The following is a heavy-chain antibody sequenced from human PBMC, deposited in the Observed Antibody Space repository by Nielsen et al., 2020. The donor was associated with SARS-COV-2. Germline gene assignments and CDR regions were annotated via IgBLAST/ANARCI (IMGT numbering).Heavy chain of an antibody. D-gene: IGHD3-9*01. J-gene: IGHJ4*02. CDR1: GFTFSSYS. CDR2: ISSSSSTI. V-gene: IGHV3-48*04. CDR3: ATDILTGYYWYFDY. Sequence: GGSLRLSCAASGFTFSSYSMNWVRQAPGKGLEWVSYISSSSSTIYYADSVKGRFTISRDNAKNSLYLQMNSLRAEDTAVYYCATDILTGYYWYFDYWGQGTLVTVSS.